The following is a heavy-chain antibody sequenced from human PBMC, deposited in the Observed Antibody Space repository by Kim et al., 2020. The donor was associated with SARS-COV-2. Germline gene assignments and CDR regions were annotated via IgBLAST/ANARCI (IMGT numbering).Heavy chain of an antibody. CDR3: AKDDLERMIVVVITTLDY. Sequence: GGSLRLSCAASGFTFSSYGMHWVRQAPGKGLEWVAVISYDGSNKYYADSVKGRFTISRDNSKNTLYLQMNSLRAEDTAVYYCAKDDLERMIVVVITTLDYWGQGTLVTVSS. CDR2: ISYDGSNK. D-gene: IGHD3-22*01. J-gene: IGHJ4*02. CDR1: GFTFSSYG. V-gene: IGHV3-30*18.